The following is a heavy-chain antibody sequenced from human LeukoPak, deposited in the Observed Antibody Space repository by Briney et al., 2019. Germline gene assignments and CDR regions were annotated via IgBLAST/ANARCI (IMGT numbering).Heavy chain of an antibody. Sequence: SVKVSCKASGYTFTSYDINWVRQATGQGLEWMGGIIPIFGTANYAQKFQGRVTITADESTSTAYMELSSLRSEDTAVYYCARDRSYCSGGSCYPQYNWFDPWGQGTLVTVSS. CDR2: IIPIFGTA. V-gene: IGHV1-69*13. D-gene: IGHD2-15*01. CDR3: ARDRSYCSGGSCYPQYNWFDP. J-gene: IGHJ5*02. CDR1: GYTFTSYD.